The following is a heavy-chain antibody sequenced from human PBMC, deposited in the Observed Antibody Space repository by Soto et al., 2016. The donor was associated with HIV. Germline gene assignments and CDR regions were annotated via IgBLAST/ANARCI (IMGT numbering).Heavy chain of an antibody. CDR1: GFTFSTYE. V-gene: IGHV3-33*08. CDR3: AKPGRAHLEGDPYFDF. D-gene: IGHD3-16*01. CDR2: IWHDASNK. Sequence: VQLVESGGGVVRPGRSLRLSCAVSGFTFSTYEMHWVRQAPGKGLEWVAVIWHDASNKFYRDSVKGRFTISRDNSKSTLFLQMNSLRAEDTAIYYCAKPGRAHLEGDPYFDFWGHGTLATVSS. J-gene: IGHJ4*01.